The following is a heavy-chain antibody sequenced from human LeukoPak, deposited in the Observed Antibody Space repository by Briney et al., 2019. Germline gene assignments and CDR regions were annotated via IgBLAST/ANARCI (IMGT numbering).Heavy chain of an antibody. V-gene: IGHV1-2*02. CDR2: INPNSGGT. CDR1: GYTFTGYY. CDR3: ARVLDCSGGSCYSEDY. Sequence: GASVKVSCKASGYTFTGYYMHWVRQAPGQGPEWMGWINPNSGGTNYAQKFQGRVTMTRDTSISTAYMELSRLRSDDTAVYYCARVLDCSGGSCYSEDYWGQGTLVTVSS. J-gene: IGHJ4*02. D-gene: IGHD2-15*01.